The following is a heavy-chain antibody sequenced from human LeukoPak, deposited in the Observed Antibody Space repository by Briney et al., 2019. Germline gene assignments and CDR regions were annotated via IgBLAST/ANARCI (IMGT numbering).Heavy chain of an antibody. J-gene: IGHJ4*02. V-gene: IGHV1-2*02. CDR1: GYKFTDDY. Sequence: GASVKGSCKASGYKFTDDYTHWVRQAPGQGLEFMGWINPDSGFTNYAQKFKGRVTMTRDTSISTAYLEVRSLTSDDTAVYYCAPTAEAYTSWWKVWGQGTLVTVSS. D-gene: IGHD3-16*01. CDR3: APTAEAYTSWWKV. CDR2: INPDSGFT.